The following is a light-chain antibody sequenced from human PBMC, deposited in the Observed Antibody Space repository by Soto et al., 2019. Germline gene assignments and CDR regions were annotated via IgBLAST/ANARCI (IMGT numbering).Light chain of an antibody. CDR2: LNNDGSH. CDR1: SGHSIYA. Sequence: QPVLTQSPSASASLGASVKLTCTLTSGHSIYAIAWHQQQPEKGPRFLMMLNNDGSHTKGDGIPDRFSGSSSGAEWYLTISSLQSEDEADYYCQTWATGPWVFGGGTKLTVL. J-gene: IGLJ3*02. CDR3: QTWATGPWV. V-gene: IGLV4-69*01.